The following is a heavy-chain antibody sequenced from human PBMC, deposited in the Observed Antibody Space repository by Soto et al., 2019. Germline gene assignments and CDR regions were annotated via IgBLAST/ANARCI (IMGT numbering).Heavy chain of an antibody. CDR3: ARGRRITFGGVIVYYLDY. V-gene: IGHV1-8*01. J-gene: IGHJ4*02. CDR1: GYTFTSDD. Sequence: QVQLVESGAEVKKPGASVKVSCKASGYTFTSDDINWVRQATGQGLEWMGWMNPNSGNTGYAQKFQGRVTMTRNTSISTAYMELSSLTSEDTAVFYCARGRRITFGGVIVYYLDYWGQGALVTVSS. CDR2: MNPNSGNT. D-gene: IGHD3-16*02.